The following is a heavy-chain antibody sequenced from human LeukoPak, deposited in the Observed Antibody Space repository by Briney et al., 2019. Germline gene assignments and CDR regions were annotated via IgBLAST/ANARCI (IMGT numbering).Heavy chain of an antibody. CDR1: GGTFSSYA. D-gene: IGHD2-15*01. J-gene: IGHJ2*01. V-gene: IGHV1-69*13. CDR2: IIPIFGTA. Sequence: ASVTVSCKASGGTFSSYAISWVRQAPGQGLEWMGGIIPIFGTANYAQKFQGRVTITADESTSTAYMELSSLRSEDTAVYYCARVSGYCSGGSCHPINWYFDLWGRGTLVTVSS. CDR3: ARVSGYCSGGSCHPINWYFDL.